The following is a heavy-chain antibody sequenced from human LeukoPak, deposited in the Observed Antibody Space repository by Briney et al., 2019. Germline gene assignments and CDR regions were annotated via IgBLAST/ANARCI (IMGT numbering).Heavy chain of an antibody. V-gene: IGHV4-38-2*01. Sequence: SETLSLTCAVSGYSISSGYYWGWIRQPPGKGLEWIGGIYHSGSTYYNPSLKSRVTISVDTSKNQFALKLSSVTAADTSVYYCARHLRPYGYDAFEIWGQGTMVTVSS. J-gene: IGHJ3*02. D-gene: IGHD4-17*01. CDR1: GYSISSGYY. CDR3: ARHLRPYGYDAFEI. CDR2: IYHSGST.